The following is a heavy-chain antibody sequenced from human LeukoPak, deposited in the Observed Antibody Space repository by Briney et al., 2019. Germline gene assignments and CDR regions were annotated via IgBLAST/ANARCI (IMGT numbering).Heavy chain of an antibody. V-gene: IGHV3-21*01. CDR2: ISSSSSYI. Sequence: GGSLRLSYAASGFTFSSYSMKWVRQAPGKGLEWVSSISSSSSYIYYADSVKGRFTISRDNAKNSLYLQMNSLRAEDTAVYYCARDRSSSRNDYWGQGTLVTVSS. CDR1: GFTFSSYS. J-gene: IGHJ4*02. CDR3: ARDRSSSRNDY. D-gene: IGHD6-13*01.